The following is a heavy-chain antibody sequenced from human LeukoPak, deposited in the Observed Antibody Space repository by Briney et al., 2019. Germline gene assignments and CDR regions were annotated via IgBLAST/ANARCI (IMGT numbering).Heavy chain of an antibody. CDR2: ISSSGSTI. CDR3: ARGHGSMAARRAYWFDP. J-gene: IGHJ5*02. Sequence: GGSLRLSCAASGFTFSDYYMSWIRQAPGKGLEWVSYISSSGSTIYYAASVKGRFTISRDNAKNSLYLQMNSLRAEDTAVYYCARGHGSMAARRAYWFDPWGQGTLVTVSS. D-gene: IGHD6-6*01. CDR1: GFTFSDYY. V-gene: IGHV3-11*01.